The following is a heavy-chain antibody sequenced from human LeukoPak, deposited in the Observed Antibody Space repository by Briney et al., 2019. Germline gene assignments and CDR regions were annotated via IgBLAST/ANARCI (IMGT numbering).Heavy chain of an antibody. CDR3: AKVSHWLAPGSFDY. CDR1: GFTFSSYW. J-gene: IGHJ4*02. Sequence: GGSLRLSCAASGFTFSSYWMHWVRQTPGKGLVWVSRISSDGYSSTYADSVKGRFTISRDNAKNTLYLQMNSLRAEDTAVYYCAKVSHWLAPGSFDYWGQGTLVTVSS. D-gene: IGHD6-19*01. CDR2: ISSDGYSS. V-gene: IGHV3-74*01.